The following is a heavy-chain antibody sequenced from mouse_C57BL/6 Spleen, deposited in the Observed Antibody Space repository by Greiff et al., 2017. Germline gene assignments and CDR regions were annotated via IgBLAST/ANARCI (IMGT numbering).Heavy chain of an antibody. D-gene: IGHD1-1*01. CDR2: IYPGGGST. J-gene: IGHJ2*01. CDR3: SRRDYCSSFDY. Sequence: QVQLKQPGAELVKPGASVKMSCKASGYTFTSYWITWVKQRPGQGLEWIGAIYPGGGSTNYHEKFKSKATLTVDTSSRTAYMQLSSLTSEYSAVYYCSRRDYCSSFDYWGPGTTLTVSS. CDR1: GYTFTSYW. V-gene: IGHV1-55*01.